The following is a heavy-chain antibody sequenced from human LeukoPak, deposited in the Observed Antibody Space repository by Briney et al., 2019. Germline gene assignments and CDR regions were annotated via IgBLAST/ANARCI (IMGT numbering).Heavy chain of an antibody. Sequence: SETLSLTCTVSGGSISSYYWSWIRQPPGKGLEWIGYIYYSGSTNYNPSLKSRVTISVDTSKNQFSLKLSSVTAADTAVCYCARHDYGGNRLDYWGQGTLVTVSS. CDR2: IYYSGST. CDR1: GGSISSYY. CDR3: ARHDYGGNRLDY. J-gene: IGHJ4*02. V-gene: IGHV4-59*08. D-gene: IGHD4-23*01.